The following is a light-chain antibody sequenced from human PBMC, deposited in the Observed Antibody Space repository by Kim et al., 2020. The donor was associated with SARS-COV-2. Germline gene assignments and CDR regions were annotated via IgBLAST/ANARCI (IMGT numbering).Light chain of an antibody. CDR2: AKN. V-gene: IGLV3-19*01. CDR1: SLRNYY. J-gene: IGLJ1*01. Sequence: SSELTQDPAVSVALGQTVTITCQGDSLRNYYASWYQQKPGQAPVLVIYAKNTRPSGIPDRFSGSNSETTASLTITGAQEEDEADYYCSSRDNSGTHLFFGTGTKVTVL. CDR3: SSRDNSGTHLF.